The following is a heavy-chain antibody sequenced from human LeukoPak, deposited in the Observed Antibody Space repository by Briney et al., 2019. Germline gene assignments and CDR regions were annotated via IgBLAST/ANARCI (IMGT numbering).Heavy chain of an antibody. Sequence: SVKVSCKSSGYSFSSYAMNWVRQAPGQGLEWMGWINTNTGNPTYAQGFTGRFVFSLDTSVSTAYLQISSLKAEDTAVYYCARRYYDFLSDLYGMDVWGQGTTVTVSS. V-gene: IGHV7-4-1*02. CDR1: GYSFSSYA. CDR3: ARRYYDFLSDLYGMDV. J-gene: IGHJ6*02. CDR2: INTNTGNP. D-gene: IGHD3-3*01.